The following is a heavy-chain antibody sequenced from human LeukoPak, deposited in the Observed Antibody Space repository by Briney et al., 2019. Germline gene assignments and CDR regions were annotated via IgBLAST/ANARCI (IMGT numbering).Heavy chain of an antibody. J-gene: IGHJ4*02. CDR2: IYYSGST. CDR1: GGSISSSSYY. CDR3: ARGVNGAVADSFDY. Sequence: SETLSLTCTVSGGSISSSSYYWGWIRQPPGKGLEWIGSIYYSGSTYYNPSLKSRVTISVDTSKNQFSLKLSSVTAADTAVYYCARGVNGAVADSFDYWGQGTLVTVSS. D-gene: IGHD6-19*01. V-gene: IGHV4-39*01.